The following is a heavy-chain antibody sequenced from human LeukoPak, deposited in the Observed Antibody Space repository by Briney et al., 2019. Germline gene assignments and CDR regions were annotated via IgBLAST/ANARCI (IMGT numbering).Heavy chain of an antibody. Sequence: SETMSLTCIVSGGSISSYYWSWIRQPAGKGLEWIGYIYYSGSTNYHPSLKSRVTISVDTSKNQFSLKLSSVTAADTAVYFCARGDSGSYYGSSGSISYYFDNWGQGTLVTVSS. CDR2: IYYSGST. D-gene: IGHD3-22*01. CDR1: GGSISSYY. CDR3: ARGDSGSYYGSSGSISYYFDN. V-gene: IGHV4-59*01. J-gene: IGHJ4*02.